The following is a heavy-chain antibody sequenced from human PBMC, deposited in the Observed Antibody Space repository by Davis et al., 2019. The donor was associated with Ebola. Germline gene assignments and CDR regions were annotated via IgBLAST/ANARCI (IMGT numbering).Heavy chain of an antibody. CDR2: ISTYNGNT. CDR3: ARGTTSGYAIDY. V-gene: IGHV1-18*01. CDR1: GYTFTSYG. Sequence: ASVKVSCKASGYTFTSYGISWVRQAPGQGLEWMGWISTYNGNTDYAQKLQGRVTVTTDTSTSSAYMEMRSLRSDDTAVYYCARGTTSGYAIDYWGRGTLVTVSS. D-gene: IGHD3-22*01. J-gene: IGHJ4*02.